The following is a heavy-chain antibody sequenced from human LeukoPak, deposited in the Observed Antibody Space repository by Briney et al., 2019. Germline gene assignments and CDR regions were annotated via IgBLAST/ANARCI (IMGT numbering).Heavy chain of an antibody. D-gene: IGHD4-11*01. J-gene: IGHJ6*03. CDR3: ARGPAYSIYGASYYYYMDV. V-gene: IGHV1-8*03. Sequence: ASVKVSRKASGYTLTNYDINWVRQATGQGLEWMGWMNPNRGNTGYAEKFQGRVTITRDTAITTAYMELTSLRSEDSAVYYCARGPAYSIYGASYYYYMDVWGKGTTVTVSS. CDR2: MNPNRGNT. CDR1: GYTLTNYD.